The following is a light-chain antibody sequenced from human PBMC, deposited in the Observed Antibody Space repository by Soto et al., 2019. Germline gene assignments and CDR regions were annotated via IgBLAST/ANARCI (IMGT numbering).Light chain of an antibody. CDR1: QSVSSGY. Sequence: EIVLTQSPGTLSLSPGERATLSCRASQSVSSGYLAWYQQKPGQAPRLLIYGASSRATGIPDRFSGSGSGTLTISRLEPEDFAVYYCQQYSSSPPLTFGGGTKVEIK. CDR2: GAS. V-gene: IGKV3-20*01. J-gene: IGKJ4*01. CDR3: QQYSSSPPLT.